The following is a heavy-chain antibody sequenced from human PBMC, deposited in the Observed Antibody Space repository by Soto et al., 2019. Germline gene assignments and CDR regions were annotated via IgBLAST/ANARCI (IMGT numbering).Heavy chain of an antibody. CDR1: GFTFSSYA. Sequence: PGGSLRLSCAASGFTFSSYAMSWVRQAPGKGLEWVSAISGSGGSTYYADSVKGRFTISRDNSKNTLYLQMNSLRAEDTAVYYCAKPSGRGAVVAAPLFQHWGQGTLVTVSS. V-gene: IGHV3-23*01. CDR3: AKPSGRGAVVAAPLFQH. D-gene: IGHD2-15*01. CDR2: ISGSGGST. J-gene: IGHJ1*01.